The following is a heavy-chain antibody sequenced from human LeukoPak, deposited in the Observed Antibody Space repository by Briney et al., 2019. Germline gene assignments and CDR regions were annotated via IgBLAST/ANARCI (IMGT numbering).Heavy chain of an antibody. CDR3: ARAQAEYSGSFLGYYYYGMDV. V-gene: IGHV3-21*01. Sequence: PGGSLRLSCVASGFTFSSYSMNWVRQAPGKGLEWVSSISSSSSYIYYADSVKGRFTISRDNAKNSLYLQMNSLRAEDTAVYYCARAQAEYSGSFLGYYYYGMDVWGQGTTVTVSS. D-gene: IGHD1-26*01. CDR2: ISSSSSYI. CDR1: GFTFSSYS. J-gene: IGHJ6*02.